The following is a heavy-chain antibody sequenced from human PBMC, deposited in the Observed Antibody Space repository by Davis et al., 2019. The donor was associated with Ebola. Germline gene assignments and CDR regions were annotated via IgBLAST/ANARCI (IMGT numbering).Heavy chain of an antibody. D-gene: IGHD6-19*01. CDR2: ISSSSSYI. Sequence: GGSLRLSCAASGFTFSSYSMNWVRQAPGKGLEWVSSISSSSSYIYYADSVKGRFTISRDNAKNSLYLQMNSLRAEDTAVYYCARFLPLSSGWYYFDYWGRGTLVTVSS. V-gene: IGHV3-21*04. J-gene: IGHJ4*02. CDR3: ARFLPLSSGWYYFDY. CDR1: GFTFSSYS.